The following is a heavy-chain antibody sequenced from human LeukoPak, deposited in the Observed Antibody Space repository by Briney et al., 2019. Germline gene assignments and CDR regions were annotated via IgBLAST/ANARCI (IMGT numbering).Heavy chain of an antibody. CDR1: GGSISSYY. Sequence: SETLSLTCTVSGGSISSYYWSWIRQPPGKGLEWIGYIYYSGGTNYNPSLKSRVTMSVDTSKNQFSLKLSSVTAADTAVYYCARDRGRWLQLDYFDYWGQGTLVTVSS. CDR2: IYYSGGT. V-gene: IGHV4-59*12. J-gene: IGHJ4*02. CDR3: ARDRGRWLQLDYFDY. D-gene: IGHD5-24*01.